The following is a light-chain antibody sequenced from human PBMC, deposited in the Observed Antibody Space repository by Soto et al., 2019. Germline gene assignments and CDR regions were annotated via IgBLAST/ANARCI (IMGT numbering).Light chain of an antibody. V-gene: IGKV3-20*01. CDR3: QQYGSSPPLT. CDR1: QNVTRSY. J-gene: IGKJ4*01. CDR2: GAT. Sequence: IVLTPSPGTLSLSPGERATLSCRASQNVTRSYLSWYQQKPGQAPRPLICGATNRATGIPDRFSGSGSGTDFTLTISRLEPEDFAVYYCQQYGSSPPLTFGGGTKVEIK.